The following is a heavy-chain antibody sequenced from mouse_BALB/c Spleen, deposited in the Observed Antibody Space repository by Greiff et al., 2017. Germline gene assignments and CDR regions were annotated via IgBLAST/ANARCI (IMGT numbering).Heavy chain of an antibody. V-gene: IGHV1-5*01. CDR2: IYPGNSDT. Sequence: VQLQQSGTVLARPGASVKMSCKASGYSFTSYWMHWVKQRPGQGLEWIGAIYPGNSDTSYNQKFKGKAKLTAVTSASTAYMQLSSLTSEDSAVYFCARSGSSSFDYWGQGTTLTVSS. D-gene: IGHD1-1*01. CDR1: GYSFTSYW. CDR3: ARSGSSSFDY. J-gene: IGHJ2*01.